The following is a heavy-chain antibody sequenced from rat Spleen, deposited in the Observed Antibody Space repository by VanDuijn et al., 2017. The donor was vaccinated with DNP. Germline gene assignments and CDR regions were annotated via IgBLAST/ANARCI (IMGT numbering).Heavy chain of an antibody. V-gene: IGHV5-31*01. J-gene: IGHJ1*01. D-gene: IGHD1-4*01. CDR3: ARGSGGVRWYFDF. CDR1: GFTFNNYW. Sequence: EVQLVESGGDSVQPGRSLKLSCVASGFTFNNYWMAWIRQVPGQGLEWITSITGSGGSTYYPESAKGRFTISRDNAENTLYLQINSLRSEDTATYYCARGSGGVRWYFDFWGPGTMVTVSS. CDR2: ITGSGGST.